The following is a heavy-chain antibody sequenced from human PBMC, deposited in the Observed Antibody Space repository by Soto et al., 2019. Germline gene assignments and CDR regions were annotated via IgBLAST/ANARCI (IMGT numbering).Heavy chain of an antibody. Sequence: PGGSLRLSCAASGFTVSSNYMSWVRQAPGKGLEWVSVIYSGGSTYYADSVKGRFTISRDNSKNTLYLQMNSLRAEDTAVYYCARDGRTRYGELDYWSQGTLVTVSS. V-gene: IGHV3-53*01. CDR2: IYSGGST. CDR3: ARDGRTRYGELDY. J-gene: IGHJ4*02. D-gene: IGHD4-17*01. CDR1: GFTVSSNY.